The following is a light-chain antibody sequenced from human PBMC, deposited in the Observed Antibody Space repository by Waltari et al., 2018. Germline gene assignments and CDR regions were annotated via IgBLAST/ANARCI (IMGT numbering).Light chain of an antibody. V-gene: IGKV2-30*02. CDR2: KVS. CDR3: MQSTHWPPWT. Sequence: DVVMTQSPRSLPVTLGQPASLSCRSSQSLVHRDGDTYLHWFKQRPGQSPRRLIKKVSERDPGVPDRFSGSGSGTDFTLEISTVEAEDVGVYYCMQSTHWPPWTFGQGTKVEIK. J-gene: IGKJ1*01. CDR1: QSLVHRDGDTY.